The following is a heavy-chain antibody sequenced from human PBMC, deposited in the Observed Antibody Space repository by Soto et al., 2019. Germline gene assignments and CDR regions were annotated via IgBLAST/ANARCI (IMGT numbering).Heavy chain of an antibody. Sequence: RRLSCAASGFTFSSYAMSWVRQAPGKGLEWVSAISGSGGSTYYADSVKGRFTISRDNSKNTLYLQMNSLRAEDTAVYYCAKAPPRRMIVVVISYFDYWGQGTLVTVSS. D-gene: IGHD3-22*01. CDR1: GFTFSSYA. CDR3: AKAPPRRMIVVVISYFDY. V-gene: IGHV3-23*01. CDR2: ISGSGGST. J-gene: IGHJ4*02.